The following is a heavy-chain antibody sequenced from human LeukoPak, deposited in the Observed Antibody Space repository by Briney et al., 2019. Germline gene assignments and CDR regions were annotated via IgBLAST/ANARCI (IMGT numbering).Heavy chain of an antibody. CDR2: INHSGST. CDR3: ASPATVTTSAYRAFDI. V-gene: IGHV4-34*01. Sequence: EINHSGSTNYSPSLRSRVTISVDTSKNQFSLNLRSVTAADTAVYYCASPATVTTSAYRAFDIWGQGTMVTVSA. D-gene: IGHD4-17*01. J-gene: IGHJ3*02.